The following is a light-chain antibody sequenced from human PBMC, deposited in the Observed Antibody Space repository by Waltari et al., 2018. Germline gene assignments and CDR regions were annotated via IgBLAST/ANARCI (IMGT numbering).Light chain of an antibody. CDR2: GAS. CDR3: HQYVASRT. CDR1: QSVTCRS. V-gene: IGKV3-20*01. J-gene: IGKJ1*01. Sequence: EIVLTQSPGTLPLSPGERATLSCRASQSVTCRSLDWFQQKPGQAPMLLIYGASCRATGIPAMFSGSGSATDFTLTNSRLEPEDFAVYYCHQYVASRTFGQGTKVEIK.